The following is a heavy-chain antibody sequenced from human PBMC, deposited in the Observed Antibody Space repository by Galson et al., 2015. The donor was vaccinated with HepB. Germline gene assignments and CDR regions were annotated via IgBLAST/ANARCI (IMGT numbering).Heavy chain of an antibody. V-gene: IGHV1-69*04. D-gene: IGHD1-26*01. Sequence: SVKVSCKASGGTFSSYAISWVRQAPGQGLEWMGRIIPILGIASYAQKFQGRVTITADKSTSTAYMELSSLRSEDTAVYYCARGSGSYFTENWFDPWGQGTLVTVSS. CDR1: GGTFSSYA. J-gene: IGHJ5*02. CDR2: IIPILGIA. CDR3: ARGSGSYFTENWFDP.